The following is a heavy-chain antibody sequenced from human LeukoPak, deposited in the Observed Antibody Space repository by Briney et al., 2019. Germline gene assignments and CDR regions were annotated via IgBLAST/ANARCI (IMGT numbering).Heavy chain of an antibody. V-gene: IGHV3-15*01. CDR2: IKSKTDGGTT. J-gene: IGHJ4*02. D-gene: IGHD5-18*01. CDR1: GFTFSNAW. Sequence: GGSLRLSCAASGFTFSNAWMSWVRHAPGKGLEWVGRIKSKTDGGTTDYAAPVKGRFTISRDDSKNTLYLQMNSLKTEDTAVYYCTTEVLELWYPTYYFDYWGQGTLVTVSS. CDR3: TTEVLELWYPTYYFDY.